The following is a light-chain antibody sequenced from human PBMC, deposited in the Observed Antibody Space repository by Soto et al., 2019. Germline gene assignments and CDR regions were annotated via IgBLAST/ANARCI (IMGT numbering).Light chain of an antibody. CDR1: QSLLYSNGYNY. V-gene: IGKV2-28*01. Sequence: DIVMTQSPLSLPVTPGEPASISCRSSQSLLYSNGYNYLDWYLQKPGQSPQLLISLGSDRASGVPDRFSGSGSGTDFTLKISRVEAEDVGLYYCMQSLQTPWTFGQGTTVEIK. CDR3: MQSLQTPWT. J-gene: IGKJ1*01. CDR2: LGS.